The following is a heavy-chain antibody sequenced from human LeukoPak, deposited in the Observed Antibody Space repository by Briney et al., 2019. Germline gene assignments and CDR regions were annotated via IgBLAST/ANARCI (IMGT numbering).Heavy chain of an antibody. CDR2: IHYSGST. CDR3: ARTQEAGYSSGYYYYYMDV. Sequence: SETLCLTCTVSGGSISGYYWSWIRQPPGKGLEWIGYIHYSGSTNYNPSLKSRVTISVDTSKNQFSLKLSSVTAADTAVYYCARTQEAGYSSGYYYYYMDVWGKGTTVTISS. J-gene: IGHJ6*03. CDR1: GGSISGYY. V-gene: IGHV4-59*12. D-gene: IGHD6-19*01.